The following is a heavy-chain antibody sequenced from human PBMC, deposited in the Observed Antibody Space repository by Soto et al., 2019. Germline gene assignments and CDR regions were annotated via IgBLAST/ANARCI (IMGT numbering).Heavy chain of an antibody. V-gene: IGHV3-23*01. CDR1: GFTFSSYA. J-gene: IGHJ4*02. D-gene: IGHD3-10*01. CDR3: AKAMVRGVITEYYFDY. CDR2: ISGSGGST. Sequence: GGSLRLSCAASGFTFSSYAMSWVRQAPGKGLEWVSAISGSGGSTYYADPVKGRFTISRDNSKNTLYLQMNSLRAEDTAVYYCAKAMVRGVITEYYFDYWGQGTLVTVSS.